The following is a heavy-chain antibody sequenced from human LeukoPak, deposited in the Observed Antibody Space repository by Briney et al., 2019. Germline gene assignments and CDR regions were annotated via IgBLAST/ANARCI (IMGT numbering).Heavy chain of an antibody. D-gene: IGHD3-9*01. CDR2: ISSSSSTI. J-gene: IGHJ4*02. V-gene: IGHV3-48*01. Sequence: GGSLGLSCAASGFTFSSYSMNWVRQAPGKGLEWVSYISSSSSTIYYADSVKGRFTISRDNAKNSLYLQMNSLRAEDTAVYYCARVLRYFDWLSPPDYWGQGTLVTVSS. CDR1: GFTFSSYS. CDR3: ARVLRYFDWLSPPDY.